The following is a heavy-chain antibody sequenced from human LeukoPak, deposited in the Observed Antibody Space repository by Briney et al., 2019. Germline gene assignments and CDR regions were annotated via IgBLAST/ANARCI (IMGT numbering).Heavy chain of an antibody. CDR2: IYYSGST. J-gene: IGHJ4*02. CDR1: GGSISSYY. CDR3: ARGGYYYDSSGYSFDY. Sequence: PSETLSLTCTVSGGSISSYYWSWIRQPPGKGLEWIGYIYYSGSTNYNPSLKSRVTISVDTSKNQFSLKLSSVTAADTAVYYCARGGYYYDSSGYSFDYWGQGTLVTVSS. D-gene: IGHD3-22*01. V-gene: IGHV4-59*08.